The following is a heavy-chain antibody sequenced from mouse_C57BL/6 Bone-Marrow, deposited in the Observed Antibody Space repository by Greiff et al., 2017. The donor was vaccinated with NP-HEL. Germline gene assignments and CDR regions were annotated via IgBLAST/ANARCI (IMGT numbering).Heavy chain of an antibody. CDR3: ARSYSNYLSWFAY. V-gene: IGHV1-53*01. J-gene: IGHJ3*01. D-gene: IGHD2-5*01. Sequence: VQGVESGTELVKPGASVKLSCKASGYTFTSYWMHWVKQRPGQGLEWIGNINPSNGGTNYNEKFKSKATLTVDKSSSTAYMQLSSLTSEDSAVYYCARSYSNYLSWFAYWGQGTLVTVSA. CDR1: GYTFTSYW. CDR2: INPSNGGT.